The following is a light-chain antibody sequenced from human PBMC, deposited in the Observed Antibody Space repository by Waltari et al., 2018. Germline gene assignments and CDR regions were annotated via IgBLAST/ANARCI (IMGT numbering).Light chain of an antibody. CDR1: QCTNIY. J-gene: IGKJ3*01. CDR3: QQFELDPFT. Sequence: IQFTQHPSPLSAPAGDRATSTCQASQCTNIYLNWYQQKPGTAPKLLFYDASSLETGVPSRVSGSGSGRHFTFTISSLQPEDVATYYCQQFELDPFTFGPGTKVEIK. V-gene: IGKV1-33*01. CDR2: DAS.